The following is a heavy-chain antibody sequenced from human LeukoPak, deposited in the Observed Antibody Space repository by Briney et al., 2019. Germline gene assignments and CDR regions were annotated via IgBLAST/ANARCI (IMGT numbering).Heavy chain of an antibody. V-gene: IGHV5-51*01. CDR1: GSRFTSYW. J-gene: IGHJ3*02. CDR2: IYPGDSDT. Sequence: GESLKISCQGSGSRFTSYWIGWVRQMPGKGLDWMGIIYPGDSDTRYSPSFQGQVTISADKSITTAYLRWSSLKASDTAMYYCATLGSGWWFDILGQGTMVTVSS. D-gene: IGHD6-19*01. CDR3: ATLGSGWWFDI.